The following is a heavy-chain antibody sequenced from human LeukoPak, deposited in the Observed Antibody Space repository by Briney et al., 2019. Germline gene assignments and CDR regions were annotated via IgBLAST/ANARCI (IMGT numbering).Heavy chain of an antibody. J-gene: IGHJ4*02. D-gene: IGHD5-12*01. CDR1: GFTFSSYA. Sequence: AGGSLRLSCAASGFTFSSYAMSWVRQAPGKGLEWVSAISGSGGSTYYADSVKGRFTISRDNSKNTLYLQMNSLRAEDTAVYYCAKDGAIVATIQWDYWGQGTLVTVSS. CDR3: AKDGAIVATIQWDY. V-gene: IGHV3-23*01. CDR2: ISGSGGST.